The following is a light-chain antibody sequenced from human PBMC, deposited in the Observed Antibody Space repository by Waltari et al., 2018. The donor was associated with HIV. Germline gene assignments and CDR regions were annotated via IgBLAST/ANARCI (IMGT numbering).Light chain of an antibody. V-gene: IGLV2-23*02. CDR2: EVT. J-gene: IGLJ2*01. Sequence: QSALPQPASVSGSPGQSIPISCPGTSSDVGSYNLVSWYEHHPGKAPKLIIYEVTKRPSGVSNRFSGSKSGNTASLTISGLQAEDEADYYCCSYAGSPTFVIFGGGTKLTVL. CDR3: CSYAGSPTFVI. CDR1: SSDVGSYNL.